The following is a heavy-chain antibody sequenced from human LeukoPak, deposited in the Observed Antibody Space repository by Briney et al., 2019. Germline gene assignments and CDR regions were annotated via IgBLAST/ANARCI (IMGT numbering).Heavy chain of an antibody. Sequence: SETLSLTCTVSGGSISSGSYYWSWIRQPAGKGLEWIGRIYTSGSTNYNPSLKSRVTISVDTSKNQFSLKLSSVTAADTAVYYCARDLGSGGSWGQGTLVTVSS. CDR3: ARDLGSGGS. CDR1: GGSISSGSYY. V-gene: IGHV4-61*02. CDR2: IYTSGST. J-gene: IGHJ4*02. D-gene: IGHD2-15*01.